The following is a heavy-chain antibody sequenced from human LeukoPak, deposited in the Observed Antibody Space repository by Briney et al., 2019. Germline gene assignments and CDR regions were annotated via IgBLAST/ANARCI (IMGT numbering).Heavy chain of an antibody. Sequence: ASVKVSCKASGYTFTSYAMHWVRQAPGQRLEWTGWINAGNGNTKYSQKFQGRVTITRDTSASTAYMELSSLRSEDTAVYYCARDRRIVVVPAALSYWFDPWGQGTLVTVSS. CDR2: INAGNGNT. CDR3: ARDRRIVVVPAALSYWFDP. D-gene: IGHD2-2*01. J-gene: IGHJ5*02. V-gene: IGHV1-3*01. CDR1: GYTFTSYA.